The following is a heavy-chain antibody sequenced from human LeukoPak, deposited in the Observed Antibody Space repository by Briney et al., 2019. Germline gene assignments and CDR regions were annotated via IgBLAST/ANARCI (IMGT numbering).Heavy chain of an antibody. V-gene: IGHV1-2*02. CDR1: GYTFTGYY. J-gene: IGHJ6*03. CDR2: INPNSGGT. D-gene: IGHD6-13*01. CDR3: ARGTDSSWYYYYYMDV. Sequence: ASVKVSCKASGYTFTGYYMHWVRQAPGQGLEWMGWINPNSGGTNYAQKFQGRVTMTRDTSISTAYMELSRLRSDDTAVYYCARGTDSSWYYYYYMDVWGKGTTVTVSS.